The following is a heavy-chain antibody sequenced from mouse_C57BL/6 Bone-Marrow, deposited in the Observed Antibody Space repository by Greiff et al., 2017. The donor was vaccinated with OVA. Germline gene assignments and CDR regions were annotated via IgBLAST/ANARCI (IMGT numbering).Heavy chain of an antibody. CDR1: GFTFSDYY. CDR2: ISNGGGST. J-gene: IGHJ3*01. Sequence: EVMLVESGGGLVQPGGSLKLSCAASGFTFSDYYMYWVRQTPEKRLEWVAYISNGGGSTYYPDTVKGRFTISRDNAKNTLYLQMSRLKSEDTAMYYCARRWDYDGWFAYWGQGTLVTVSA. D-gene: IGHD2-4*01. CDR3: ARRWDYDGWFAY. V-gene: IGHV5-12*01.